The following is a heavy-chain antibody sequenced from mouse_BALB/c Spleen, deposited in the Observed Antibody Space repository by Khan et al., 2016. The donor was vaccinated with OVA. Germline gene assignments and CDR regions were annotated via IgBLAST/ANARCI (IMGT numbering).Heavy chain of an antibody. CDR2: ISYSGST. Sequence: EVQLQESGPGLVKPSQSLSLTCTVTGYSITSDYAWNWIRQFPGNKLEWMGYISYSGSTRYNPSLKSRISITRDTSKNPVFLQLTSVTTEDTATKYGARDDTRYNCAMDYWGQGTAVTVSS. V-gene: IGHV3-2*02. D-gene: IGHD1-1*01. J-gene: IGHJ4*01. CDR1: GYSITSDYA. CDR3: ARDDTRYNCAMDY.